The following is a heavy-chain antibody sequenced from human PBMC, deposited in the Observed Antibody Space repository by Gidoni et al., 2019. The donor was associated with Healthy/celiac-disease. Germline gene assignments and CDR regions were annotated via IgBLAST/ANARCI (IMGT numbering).Heavy chain of an antibody. J-gene: IGHJ4*02. CDR1: GCPFSSYA. D-gene: IGHD2-2*01. Sequence: QVQLVESGGGVVRPGRSLRPAWSASGCPFSSYAMHWVRQAPRKGLEWVAVISYDGSSKYYADSVKGRFTISRDNSKNTLYQQMNSLRAEDTAVYYCARDRSDCSSTSCYFDYWGQGTLVTVSS. CDR2: ISYDGSSK. V-gene: IGHV3-30-3*01. CDR3: ARDRSDCSSTSCYFDY.